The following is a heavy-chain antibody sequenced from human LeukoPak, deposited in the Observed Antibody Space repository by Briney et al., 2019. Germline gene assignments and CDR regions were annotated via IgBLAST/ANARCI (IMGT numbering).Heavy chain of an antibody. Sequence: SRTLSLTCTVTGGSISSGSYYWSWIRQPAGKGLEWIGRIYTSGSTNYNPSLKSRVTISVDTSKNQFSLKLSSVTAADTAVYYCARASHYYDSSGYYVDAFDIWGQGTMVTVSS. J-gene: IGHJ3*02. V-gene: IGHV4-61*02. CDR1: GGSISSGSYY. CDR2: IYTSGST. CDR3: ARASHYYDSSGYYVDAFDI. D-gene: IGHD3-22*01.